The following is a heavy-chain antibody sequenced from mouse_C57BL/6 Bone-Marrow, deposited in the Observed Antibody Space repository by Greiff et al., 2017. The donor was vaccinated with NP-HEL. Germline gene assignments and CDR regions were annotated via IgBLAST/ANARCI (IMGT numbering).Heavy chain of an antibody. D-gene: IGHD2-2*01. J-gene: IGHJ4*01. Sequence: EVKLQESGPGLAKPSQTLSLTCSVTGYSITSDYWNWIRKFPGNKLEYMGYISYSGSTYYNPSLKSRISITRDTSKNQYYLQLNSVTTEDTATYYCARSPLWLRRYYYAMDYWGQGTSVTVSS. CDR3: ARSPLWLRRYYYAMDY. CDR2: ISYSGST. CDR1: GYSITSDY. V-gene: IGHV3-8*01.